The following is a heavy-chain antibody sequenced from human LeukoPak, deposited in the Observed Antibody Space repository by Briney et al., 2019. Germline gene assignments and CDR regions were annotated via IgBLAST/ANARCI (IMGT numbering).Heavy chain of an antibody. CDR2: ITTSGRTI. D-gene: IGHD3-22*01. V-gene: IGHV3-11*01. Sequence: PGGSLRLSCAASGFIFSDYYMNWIRQAPGKGLEWVSYITTSGRTIYYADSVKGRFTISRDNAKNSLYLQMNSLRAEDTAVYYCARGRGSDSSGYYPLDYWGQGTLVTVPS. CDR3: ARGRGSDSSGYYPLDY. CDR1: GFIFSDYY. J-gene: IGHJ4*02.